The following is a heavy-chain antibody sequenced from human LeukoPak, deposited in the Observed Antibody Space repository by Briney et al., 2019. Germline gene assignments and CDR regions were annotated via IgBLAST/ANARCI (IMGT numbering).Heavy chain of an antibody. CDR1: GFTFSNYG. D-gene: IGHD3-22*01. V-gene: IGHV3-30*02. CDR2: IWYDGSNT. CDR3: AESSGYGYFEY. Sequence: GGSLRLSCAASGFTFSNYGMHWVRQAPGKGLEWVSFIWYDGSNTYYEDSMKGRFTISRYNYKNMLYLQMNSLRLEDTAVYYCAESSGYGYFEYWGQGTLVTVSS. J-gene: IGHJ1*01.